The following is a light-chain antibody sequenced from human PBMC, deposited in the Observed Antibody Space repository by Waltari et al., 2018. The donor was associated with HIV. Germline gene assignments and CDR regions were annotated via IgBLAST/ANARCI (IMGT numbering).Light chain of an antibody. V-gene: IGLV1-47*01. CDR2: RDN. J-gene: IGLJ2*01. Sequence: QSVLTQPSSASGTLGQRVTMSCSGSTSNIGSNYVYWYQQLPGTAPKLLIYRDNPVPAGVPDRFSGSKSGTSASLAISGLRSEDEADYYCAAWDDSLSGSTWVFGGGTTVTVL. CDR1: TSNIGSNY. CDR3: AAWDDSLSGSTWV.